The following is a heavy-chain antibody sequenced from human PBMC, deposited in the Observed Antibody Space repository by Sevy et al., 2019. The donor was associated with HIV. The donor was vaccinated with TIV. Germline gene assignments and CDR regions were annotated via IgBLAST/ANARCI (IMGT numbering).Heavy chain of an antibody. J-gene: IGHJ4*02. D-gene: IGHD6-19*01. CDR1: GGSISSYY. CDR2: IYYSGST. CDR3: ARGYSSGWYGYYFDY. Sequence: SETLSLTCTVSGGSISSYYWSWIRQPPGKGLEWIGYIYYSGSTNYNPSLKSRVTISVDTSKNHFSLKLSSVTAADTAVYYCARGYSSGWYGYYFDYWGQGTLVTVSS. V-gene: IGHV4-59*01.